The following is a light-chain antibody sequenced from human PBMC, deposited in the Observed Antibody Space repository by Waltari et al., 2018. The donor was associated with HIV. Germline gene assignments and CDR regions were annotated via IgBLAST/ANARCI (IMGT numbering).Light chain of an antibody. CDR3: QVWDRGYKEAV. CDR2: DDV. Sequence: SYVLTQAPSISVAPGQPATISCGNIGRNSVPWYRQKPGRAPLLVVLDDVDRSSGVPARFSGARSGERATLTISGVEAGDEADYYCQVWDRGYKEAVFGGGT. J-gene: IGLJ2*01. CDR1: NIGRNS. V-gene: IGLV3-21*02.